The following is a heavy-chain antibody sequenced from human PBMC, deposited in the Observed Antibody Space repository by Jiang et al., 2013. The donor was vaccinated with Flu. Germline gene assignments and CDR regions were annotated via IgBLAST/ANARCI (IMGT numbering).Heavy chain of an antibody. CDR2: IYDSGST. D-gene: IGHD3-10*01. V-gene: IGHV4-59*01. Sequence: LLKPSETLSLTCTVSSGSISSYYWSWIRQPPGKGLEWIGYIYDSGSTSYNPSLKSRVTISVDTSKNQFSLNLRSVTAADTAVYYCARDGVRGFAFDIWGQGTM. CDR1: SGSISSYY. J-gene: IGHJ3*02. CDR3: ARDGVRGFAFDI.